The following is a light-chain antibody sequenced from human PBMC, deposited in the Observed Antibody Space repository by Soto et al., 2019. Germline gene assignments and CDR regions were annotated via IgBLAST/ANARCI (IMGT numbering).Light chain of an antibody. CDR3: QQYNTYPWT. CDR2: TAS. V-gene: IGKV1-6*01. CDR1: QAIKHD. J-gene: IGKJ1*01. Sequence: AIQMTQSPSSLSASVGHTVIITCRASQAIKHDLGWFQQKPRKAPKLXIYTASTLQSGGPSRFSGSGSGTDFTPTISRRHPDDFATYYCQQYNTYPWTFGQGTKVDIK.